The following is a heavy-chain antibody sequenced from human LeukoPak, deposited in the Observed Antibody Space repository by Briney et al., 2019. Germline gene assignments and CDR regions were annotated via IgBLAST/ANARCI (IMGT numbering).Heavy chain of an antibody. Sequence: PGGSLRLSCAGSGFTLSSYAMSWVRQAPGKGLEWVSAISSGGGRTYYADSVKGRFAISRDNSKNTLFLQMNSLRAEDTAVYYCAKPYYGDYWEGYFDCWGQGTLVTVSS. D-gene: IGHD4-17*01. CDR1: GFTLSSYA. V-gene: IGHV3-23*01. CDR2: ISSGGGRT. J-gene: IGHJ4*02. CDR3: AKPYYGDYWEGYFDC.